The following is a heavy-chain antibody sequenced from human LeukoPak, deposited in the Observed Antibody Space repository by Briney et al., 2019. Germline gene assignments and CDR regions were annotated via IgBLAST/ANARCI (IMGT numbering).Heavy chain of an antibody. CDR1: GFTFSNYD. CDR3: AKVIGDPFF. D-gene: IGHD4-17*01. CDR2: IRRSGDST. V-gene: IGHV3-23*01. Sequence: GGSLRLSCVASGFTFSNYDMSWVRQAPGKGLEWVSAIRRSGDSTYYADSVKGRFTISRDNSKNTLYLQMSNLRHEDTALYYCAKVIGDPFFWGRGTLVTVSS. J-gene: IGHJ4*02.